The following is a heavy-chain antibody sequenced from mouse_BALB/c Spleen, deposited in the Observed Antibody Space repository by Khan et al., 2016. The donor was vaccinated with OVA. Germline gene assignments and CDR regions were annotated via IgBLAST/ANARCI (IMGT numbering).Heavy chain of an antibody. V-gene: IGHV5-17*02. CDR2: ISSGSRTI. CDR3: ATYGWGD. J-gene: IGHJ1*01. CDR1: GFTFSSFG. Sequence: EVQLVEVGGGLVQPGGSRKLTCAASGFTFSSFGMHWVRQAPEKGLEWVAYISSGSRTIYYAATVKGRFTISRDNPKNTLFLQMTSLRTEDTAMYYCATYGWGDWGAGTTVTVSS. D-gene: IGHD1-1*01.